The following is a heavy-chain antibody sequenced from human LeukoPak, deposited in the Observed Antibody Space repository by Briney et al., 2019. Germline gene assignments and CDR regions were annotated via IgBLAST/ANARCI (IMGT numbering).Heavy chain of an antibody. V-gene: IGHV3-23*01. D-gene: IGHD3-16*01. CDR1: GFTFSSYA. CDR3: GKVWGNYYYLDY. J-gene: IGHJ4*02. Sequence: GGSLRLSCAVSGFTFSSYAMSWVRQAPGKGLEWVAAISGSGGRTYYADFVKGRFTISRDNSKNTLYLQMNSLRAEDTAVYYCGKVWGNYYYLDYWGQGTLVTVSS. CDR2: ISGSGGRT.